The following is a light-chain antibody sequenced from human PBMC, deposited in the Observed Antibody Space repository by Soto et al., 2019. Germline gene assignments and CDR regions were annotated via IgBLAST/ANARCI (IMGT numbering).Light chain of an antibody. CDR1: QSVSSN. Sequence: EIVLTPAPATLFVSPGERATLSCRASQSVSSNLAWYQQKPGQAPRLLIYGASTRATGISARFSGSGSGTEFTVTISSLQSEDVAVCYTQPDNNLPLTCGGGIKVDIK. CDR2: GAS. J-gene: IGKJ4*01. CDR3: QPDNNLPLT. V-gene: IGKV3-15*01.